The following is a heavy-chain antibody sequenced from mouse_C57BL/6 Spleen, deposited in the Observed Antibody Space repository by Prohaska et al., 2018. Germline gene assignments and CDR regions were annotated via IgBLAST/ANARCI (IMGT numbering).Heavy chain of an antibody. CDR3: TRWDSTTVVATDAY. Sequence: QVQLQQSGAELVRPGASVTLSCKASGYTFTDYEMHWVKQTPVHGLEWIGAIDPETGGTAYNQKFKGKAILTADKSSSTAYMELRSLTSEDSAVYYCTRWDSTTVVATDAYWGQGTLVTVSA. J-gene: IGHJ3*01. V-gene: IGHV1-15*01. D-gene: IGHD1-1*01. CDR2: IDPETGGT. CDR1: GYTFTDYE.